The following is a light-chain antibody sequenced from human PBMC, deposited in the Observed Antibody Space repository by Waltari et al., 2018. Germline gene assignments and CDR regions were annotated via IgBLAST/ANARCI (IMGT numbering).Light chain of an antibody. Sequence: SVLTQPPSVSAAQGQRVTISCSGGSSNIGNNSVSWYRQFPGTAPKLLIYEDSERPSGIPGRFSGSKSGTSATLDITGLQAGDEADYYCGTWDSSLSGAVFGGGTHLTVL. CDR2: EDS. J-gene: IGLJ7*01. V-gene: IGLV1-51*02. CDR3: GTWDSSLSGAV. CDR1: SSNIGNNS.